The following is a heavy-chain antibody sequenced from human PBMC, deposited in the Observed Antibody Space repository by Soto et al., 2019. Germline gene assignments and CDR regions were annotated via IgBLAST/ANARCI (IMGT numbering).Heavy chain of an antibody. V-gene: IGHV1-3*01. CDR3: ARLGYSYGQAFDY. D-gene: IGHD5-18*01. Sequence: PGQRLEWMGWINAGNGNTKYSQKFQGRVTITRDTSASTAYMELSSLRSEDTAVYYRARLGYSYGQAFDYWGQGTLVTVS. CDR2: INAGNGNT. J-gene: IGHJ4*02.